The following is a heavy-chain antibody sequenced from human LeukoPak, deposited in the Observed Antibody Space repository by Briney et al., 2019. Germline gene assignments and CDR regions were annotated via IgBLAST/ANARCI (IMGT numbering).Heavy chain of an antibody. CDR3: ARLFYYDSSGYPDY. D-gene: IGHD3-22*01. V-gene: IGHV4-59*08. CDR2: IYYRGST. J-gene: IGHJ4*02. CDR1: GASISSYY. Sequence: KPSETLSLTCTVPGASISSYYWSWIRQPPGKGLEWIGYIYYRGSTNYNPPLKSRVTISVDASKNQFSLNLSSVTAADTAVYYCARLFYYDSSGYPDYWGQGTLVTVSS.